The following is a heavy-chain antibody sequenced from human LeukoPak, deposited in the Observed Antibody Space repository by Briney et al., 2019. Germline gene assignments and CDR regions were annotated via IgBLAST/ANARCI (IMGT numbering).Heavy chain of an antibody. CDR3: AREGEDYYDSSGYYFDY. D-gene: IGHD3-22*01. CDR2: ISGSGSDI. CDR1: GFSFSDHY. J-gene: IGHJ4*02. Sequence: PGGSLRLSCAASGFSFSDHYMTWVRQAPGKGLEWLSYISGSGSDIDYAGSVKGRFTISRDNSKNTLYLQMNSLRAEDTAVYYCAREGEDYYDSSGYYFDYWGQGTLVTVSS. V-gene: IGHV3-11*01.